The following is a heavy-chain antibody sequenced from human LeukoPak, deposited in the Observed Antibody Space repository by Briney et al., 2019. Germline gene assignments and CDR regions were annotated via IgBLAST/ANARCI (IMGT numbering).Heavy chain of an antibody. V-gene: IGHV3-30-3*01. D-gene: IGHD2-2*01. J-gene: IGHJ4*02. CDR2: ISYDGSNK. CDR1: GFTFSSYA. Sequence: GALRLSCAASGFTFSSYAMHWVRQAPGKGLEWVAVISYDGSNKYYADSVRGRFTISRDNSKNTLYLQMNSLRAEDTAVYYCARDLGYCSSTSCSGGAYYFDYWGQGTLVTVSS. CDR3: ARDLGYCSSTSCSGGAYYFDY.